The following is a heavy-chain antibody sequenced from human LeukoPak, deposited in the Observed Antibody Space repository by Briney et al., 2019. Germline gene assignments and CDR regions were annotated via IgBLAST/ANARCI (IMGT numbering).Heavy chain of an antibody. CDR2: IYDSGST. J-gene: IGHJ6*03. Sequence: KTSETLSLTCTVSGGSISSYYWSWIRQPPGKGLEWIGYIYDSGSTNYNPSLKSRVTISVDTSKNQFSLKLSSVTAADTAVYYCTRETSQKGAHYMDVWGKGTMVTISS. D-gene: IGHD3-16*01. CDR1: GGSISSYY. CDR3: TRETSQKGAHYMDV. V-gene: IGHV4-59*01.